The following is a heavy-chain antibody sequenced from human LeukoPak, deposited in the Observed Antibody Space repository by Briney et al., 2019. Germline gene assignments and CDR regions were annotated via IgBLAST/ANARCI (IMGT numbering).Heavy chain of an antibody. CDR1: GGSISSYY. CDR2: IYYSGST. V-gene: IGHV4-59*01. D-gene: IGHD1-26*01. CDR3: AARQIMGATKVGWFDP. J-gene: IGHJ5*02. Sequence: ETLSLTCTVSGGSISSYYWSWIRQPPGKGLEWIGYIYYSGSTNYNPSLKSRVTISVDTSKNQFSLKLSSVTAADTAVYYCAARQIMGATKVGWFDPWGQGTLVTVSS.